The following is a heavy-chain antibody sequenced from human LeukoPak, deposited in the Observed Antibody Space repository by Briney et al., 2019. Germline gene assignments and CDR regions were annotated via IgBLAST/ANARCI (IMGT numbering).Heavy chain of an antibody. CDR3: AKDSPRGYNYGLIDY. CDR1: GFTFSSYG. V-gene: IGHV3-33*06. CDR2: IWYDGSNK. Sequence: GGSLRLSCAASGFTFSSYGMHWVRQAPGKGLEWVAVIWYDGSNKYYADSVKGRFTISRDNSKNTLYLQMNSLRAEDTAVYYCAKDSPRGYNYGLIDYWGQGTLVTVSS. D-gene: IGHD5-18*01. J-gene: IGHJ4*02.